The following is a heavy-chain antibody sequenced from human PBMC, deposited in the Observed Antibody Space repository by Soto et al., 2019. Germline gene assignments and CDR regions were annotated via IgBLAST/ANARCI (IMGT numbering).Heavy chain of an antibody. CDR1: GFTFSSYS. J-gene: IGHJ5*02. Sequence: PGGSLRLSCAASGFTFSSYSMNWVRQAPGKGLEWVSSISPSSSYIYYADSVKGRFTISRDNAKNSLYLQMNSLRAEDTAMYYCARDRAAGTASKWFDPWGQGTLVTAPQ. D-gene: IGHD6-13*01. V-gene: IGHV3-21*01. CDR3: ARDRAAGTASKWFDP. CDR2: ISPSSSYI.